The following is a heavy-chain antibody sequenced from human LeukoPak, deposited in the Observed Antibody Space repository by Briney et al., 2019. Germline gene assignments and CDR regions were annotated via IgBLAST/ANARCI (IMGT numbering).Heavy chain of an antibody. CDR2: IYYSGST. D-gene: IGHD1-26*01. Sequence: SETLSLTCTVSGGSISSYYWSWIRQPPGKGLEWIGYIYYSGSTNYNPSLKSRVTISVDTSKNQFSLKLSSVTAADTAVYYCARDRGIVPYFDYWGQGTLVTVSS. CDR3: ARDRGIVPYFDY. V-gene: IGHV4-59*01. CDR1: GGSISSYY. J-gene: IGHJ4*02.